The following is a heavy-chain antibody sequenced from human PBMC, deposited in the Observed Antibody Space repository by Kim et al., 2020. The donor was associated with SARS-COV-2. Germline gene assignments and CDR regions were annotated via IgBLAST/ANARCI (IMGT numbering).Heavy chain of an antibody. CDR2: GGST. Sequence: GGSTYYADSVKGRFTISRDNSKNTLYLQMNSLRAEDTAVYYCAKGGWCDYWGQGTLVTVSS. CDR3: AKGGWCDY. D-gene: IGHD6-19*01. V-gene: IGHV3-23*01. J-gene: IGHJ4*02.